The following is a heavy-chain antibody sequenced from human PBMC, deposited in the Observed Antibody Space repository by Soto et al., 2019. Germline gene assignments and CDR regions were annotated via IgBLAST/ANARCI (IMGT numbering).Heavy chain of an antibody. V-gene: IGHV3-23*01. J-gene: IGHJ4*02. CDR1: GFAFRDFA. Sequence: GGSLRLSCAASGFAFRDFAMIWVRQAPGKGLEWVSAITGSGSSTYNADSVKGRFSIPRDNSKNTMYLQMNSLRAEDTAVYYCARQDYSTTWYLNYWGQGTLVTVSS. D-gene: IGHD6-13*01. CDR2: ITGSGSST. CDR3: ARQDYSTTWYLNY.